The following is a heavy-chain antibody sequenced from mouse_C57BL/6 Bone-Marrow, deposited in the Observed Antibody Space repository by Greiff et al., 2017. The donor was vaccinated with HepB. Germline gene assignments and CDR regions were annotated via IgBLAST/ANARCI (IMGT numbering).Heavy chain of an antibody. CDR2: ISYDGSN. CDR1: GYSITSGYY. D-gene: IGHD1-1*01. CDR3: ARYSSYGAMDY. J-gene: IGHJ4*01. V-gene: IGHV3-6*01. Sequence: EVHLVESGPGLVKPSQSLSLTCSVTGYSITSGYYWNWIRQFPGNKLEWMGYISYDGSNNYNPSLKNRISITRDTSKNQFFLKLNSVTTEDTATYYCARYSSYGAMDYWGQGTSVTVSS.